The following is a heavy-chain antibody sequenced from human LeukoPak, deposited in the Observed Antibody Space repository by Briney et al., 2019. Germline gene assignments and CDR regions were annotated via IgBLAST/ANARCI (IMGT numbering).Heavy chain of an antibody. Sequence: SETLSLTCAVYGGSFSGYYWSWIRQPPGKGLEWIGEINHSGSTNYNPSLKSPVTISVDTSKNQFSLKLSSVTAADTAVYYCARGARDGYKRRVIDYWGQGTLVTVSS. CDR2: INHSGST. CDR3: ARGARDGYKRRVIDY. D-gene: IGHD5-24*01. J-gene: IGHJ4*02. CDR1: GGSFSGYY. V-gene: IGHV4-34*01.